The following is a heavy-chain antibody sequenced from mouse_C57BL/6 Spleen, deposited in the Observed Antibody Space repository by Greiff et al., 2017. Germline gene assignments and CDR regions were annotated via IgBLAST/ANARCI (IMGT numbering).Heavy chain of an antibody. CDR3: DIDYGCCHFDH. CDR1: GFTFSDYG. V-gene: IGHV5-17*01. Sequence: EVQRVESGGGLVKPGGSLKLSYAACGFTFSDYGMHWVRQAPEKGLEWVAYISSGSITIYYADTVKGRFTISRDNAKNTLFLQMTSRRSVDTAMYDCDIDYGCCHFDHCAERTTPSDSS. CDR2: ISSGSITI. J-gene: IGHJ2*01. D-gene: IGHD1-2*01.